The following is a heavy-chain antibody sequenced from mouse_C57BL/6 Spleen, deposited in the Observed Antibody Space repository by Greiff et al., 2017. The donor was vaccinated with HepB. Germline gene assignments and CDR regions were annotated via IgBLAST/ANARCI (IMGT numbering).Heavy chain of an antibody. CDR3: ARSGVYYDYEGAMDY. Sequence: VQLQQSGAELARPGASVKLSCKASGYTFTSYGISWVKQRTGQGLEWIGEIYPRSGNTYYNEKFKGKATLTADKSSSTAYMELRSLTSEDSAVYFCARSGVYYDYEGAMDYWGQGTSVTVSS. CDR1: GYTFTSYG. CDR2: IYPRSGNT. J-gene: IGHJ4*01. V-gene: IGHV1-81*01. D-gene: IGHD2-4*01.